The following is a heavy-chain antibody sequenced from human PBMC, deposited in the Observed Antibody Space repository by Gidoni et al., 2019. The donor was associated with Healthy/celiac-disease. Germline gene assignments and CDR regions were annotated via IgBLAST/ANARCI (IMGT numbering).Heavy chain of an antibody. CDR1: TFSSYG. Sequence: TFSSYGMHWVRQAPGKGLEWVAVIWYDGSNKYYADSVKGRFTISRDNSKNTLYLQMNSLRAEDTAVYYCARESGLLVSYYGMDVWGQGTTVTVSS. J-gene: IGHJ6*02. CDR2: IWYDGSNK. D-gene: IGHD2-15*01. CDR3: ARESGLLVSYYGMDV. V-gene: IGHV3-33*01.